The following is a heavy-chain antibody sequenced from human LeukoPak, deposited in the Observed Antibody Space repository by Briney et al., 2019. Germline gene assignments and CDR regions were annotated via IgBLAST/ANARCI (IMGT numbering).Heavy chain of an antibody. CDR2: IWYDGTNK. CDR3: ARDLRFLDGMDV. CDR1: GFTFSSYG. D-gene: IGHD3-3*01. J-gene: IGHJ6*02. Sequence: PGGSLRLSCAASGFTFSSYGMHWVRQAPGKGLEWVAVIWYDGTNKYYADSVKGRFTISRDNSKNTLYLQMNSLRAEDTAVYYCARDLRFLDGMDVWGQGTTVTVSS. V-gene: IGHV3-33*01.